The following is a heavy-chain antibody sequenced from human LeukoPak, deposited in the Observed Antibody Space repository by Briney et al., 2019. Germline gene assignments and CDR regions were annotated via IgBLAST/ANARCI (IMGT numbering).Heavy chain of an antibody. CDR3: ARDSNVPY. V-gene: IGHV3-66*01. Sequence: GGSLRLSCAASGFTLSSYAMSWVRQAPGKGLEWVSVIYSGGSTYYADSVKGRFTISRDNSKNTLYLQMNSLRAEDTAVYYCARDSNVPYWGQGTLVTVSS. CDR2: IYSGGST. D-gene: IGHD2/OR15-2a*01. J-gene: IGHJ4*02. CDR1: GFTLSSYA.